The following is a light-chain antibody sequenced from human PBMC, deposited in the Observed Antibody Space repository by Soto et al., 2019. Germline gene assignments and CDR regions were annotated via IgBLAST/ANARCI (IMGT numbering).Light chain of an antibody. J-gene: IGKJ2*01. CDR1: QSVSSSY. CDR3: QQYGSSPYT. V-gene: IGKV3-20*01. Sequence: EIVLTQSPGTLSLSPGESATLSCRASQSVSSSYLAWYQQKPGQAPRLLIYGASSRATGIPDRFSGSGSGTDFTLTISRLEPEDFAVYYCQQYGSSPYTFGQGTKVDIK. CDR2: GAS.